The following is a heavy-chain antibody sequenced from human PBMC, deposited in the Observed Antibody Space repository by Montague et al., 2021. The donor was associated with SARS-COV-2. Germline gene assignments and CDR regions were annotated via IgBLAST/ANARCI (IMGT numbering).Heavy chain of an antibody. V-gene: IGHV4-59*02. CDR2: FYSVGST. CDR3: ARKTTTADAFDI. D-gene: IGHD1-14*01. Sequence: SETLSLTCTVSGASVGSSDWGWIRQSPGKGLEWIGYFYSVGSTDYNPSLKSRATISRDTSKNQFSLKVRSVTAADTAVYYCARKTTTADAFDIWGQGTMVTVSS. J-gene: IGHJ3*02. CDR1: GASVGSSD.